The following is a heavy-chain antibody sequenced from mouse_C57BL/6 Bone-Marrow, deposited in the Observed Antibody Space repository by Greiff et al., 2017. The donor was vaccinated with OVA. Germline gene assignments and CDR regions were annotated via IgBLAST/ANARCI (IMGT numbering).Heavy chain of an antibody. CDR2: IYPRSGNT. J-gene: IGHJ1*03. V-gene: IGHV1-81*01. CDR1: GYTFTSYG. Sequence: VQLQQSGAELARPGASVKLSCKASGYTFTSYGISWVKQRTGQGLEWIGEIYPRSGNTYYNEKFKGKATLTADKSSSTAYMELRSLTSEDSEVYCCAVLWPHWYFDVWGTGTTVTVSS. D-gene: IGHD1-1*02. CDR3: AVLWPHWYFDV.